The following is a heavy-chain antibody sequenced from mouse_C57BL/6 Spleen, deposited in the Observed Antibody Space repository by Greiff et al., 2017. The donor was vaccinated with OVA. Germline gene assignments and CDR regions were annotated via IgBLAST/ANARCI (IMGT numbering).Heavy chain of an antibody. V-gene: IGHV1-22*01. J-gene: IGHJ2*01. D-gene: IGHD1-1*01. CDR1: GYTFTDYN. Sequence: EVKLQQSGPELVKPGASVKMSCKASGYTFTDYNMHWVKQSHGKSLEWIGYINPNNGGTSYNQKFKGKATLTVNKSSSTAYMELRSLTSEDSAVYYCARDYGSRLFDYWGQGTTLTVSA. CDR2: INPNNGGT. CDR3: ARDYGSRLFDY.